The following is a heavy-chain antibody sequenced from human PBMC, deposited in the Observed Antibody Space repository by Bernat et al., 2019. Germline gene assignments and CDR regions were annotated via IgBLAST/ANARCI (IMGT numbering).Heavy chain of an antibody. J-gene: IGHJ6*02. CDR2: LYYSGIT. CDR3: ARDQHYNILTGYFWGMDV. Sequence: QVQLQESGPGLVKPSQTLSLTCTVSGGSISSGGYYWSWIRQHPGKGLEWIGYLYYSGITSYNPSLKSRVNISVDTSMNQLSLKLSSVTAADTAVYYCARDQHYNILTGYFWGMDVWGQGTTVTVSS. D-gene: IGHD3-9*01. V-gene: IGHV4-31*03. CDR1: GGSISSGGYY.